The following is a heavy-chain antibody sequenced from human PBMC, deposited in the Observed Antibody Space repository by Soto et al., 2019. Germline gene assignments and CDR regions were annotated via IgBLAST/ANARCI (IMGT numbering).Heavy chain of an antibody. Sequence: GGYLTLSCAASALTSSSHSINWVRQAPGKGLEWVSYISPSSSTIYYADSVKGRFTISRDNAKNSLYLQMNSLRAEDTAVYYCAREQYYYDKSGYSYWGQGTLVTVSS. CDR2: ISPSSSTI. CDR1: ALTSSSHS. D-gene: IGHD3-22*01. V-gene: IGHV3-48*01. J-gene: IGHJ4*02. CDR3: AREQYYYDKSGYSY.